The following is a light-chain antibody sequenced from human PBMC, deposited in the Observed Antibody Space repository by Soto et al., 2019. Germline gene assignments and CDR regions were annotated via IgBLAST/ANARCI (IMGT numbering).Light chain of an antibody. J-gene: IGKJ4*01. CDR3: QQSYSSPLT. V-gene: IGKV1-39*01. Sequence: DIHMTQSPSSLSASVGDRFTITCRASQNIKKFLNWYQQRPGKAPSALIHATSTLQNGVSSRFSGSGSDTDFTLTITSLQPEDFATYFCQQSYSSPLTFGGGTKVEL. CDR1: QNIKKF. CDR2: ATS.